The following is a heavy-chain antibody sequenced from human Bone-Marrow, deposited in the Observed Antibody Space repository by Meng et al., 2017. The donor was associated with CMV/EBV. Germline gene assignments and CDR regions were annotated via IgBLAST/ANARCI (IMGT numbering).Heavy chain of an antibody. CDR3: ARDPRYCSSTSCYPNWFDP. Sequence: ASVKVSCKASGYTFTSYDINWVRQATGQGLEWMGWMNPNSGNTGYAQKFQGRVTMTRNTSISTAYMELSRLRSDDTAVYYCARDPRYCSSTSCYPNWFDPWGQGTLVTVSS. D-gene: IGHD2-2*01. CDR1: GYTFTSYD. CDR2: MNPNSGNT. V-gene: IGHV1-8*01. J-gene: IGHJ5*02.